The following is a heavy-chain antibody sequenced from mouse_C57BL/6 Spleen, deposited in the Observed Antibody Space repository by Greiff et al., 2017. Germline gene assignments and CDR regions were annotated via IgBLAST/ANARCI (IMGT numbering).Heavy chain of an antibody. CDR3: AREYYYGFAY. V-gene: IGHV1-64*01. J-gene: IGHJ3*01. D-gene: IGHD1-1*01. CDR2: IHPSSGST. CDR1: GYTFTSYW. Sequence: QVQLQQPGAELVKPGASVKLSCKASGYTFTSYWIHWVKQRPGQGLEWIGMIHPSSGSTNYNEKFKSKATLSVDNSSSTAHMQLSSLTSADAAVYYCAREYYYGFAYWGQVTLVTVSA.